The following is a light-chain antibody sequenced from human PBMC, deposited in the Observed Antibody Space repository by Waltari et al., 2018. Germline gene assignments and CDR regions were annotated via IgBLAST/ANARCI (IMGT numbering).Light chain of an antibody. CDR3: QQTYNSPPWT. CDR2: AAS. J-gene: IGKJ1*01. V-gene: IGKV1-39*01. CDR1: QSISTY. Sequence: DIQMTQSPSSLPASVGDRGTNNCRARQSISTYLNWYQQKPGKAPKLLIFAASSLQSGVPSRFSGSGSGTDFTLTIRSLQPEDFATYYCQQTYNSPPWTFGQGTKVEIK.